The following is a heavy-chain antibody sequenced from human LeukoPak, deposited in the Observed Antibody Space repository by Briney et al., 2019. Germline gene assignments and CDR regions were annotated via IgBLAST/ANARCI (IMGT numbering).Heavy chain of an antibody. V-gene: IGHV4-59*01. CDR1: GGSISSYY. D-gene: IGHD2-2*02. CDR3: ARDLVVPAAIIHAFDI. Sequence: SETLSLTCTVSGGSISSYYWSWIRQPPGKGLEWIGYIYYSGSTNYNPSLKSRVTISVDTSKNQFSLKLSSVTAADTAVYYCARDLVVPAAIIHAFDIWGQGTMATVSS. CDR2: IYYSGST. J-gene: IGHJ3*02.